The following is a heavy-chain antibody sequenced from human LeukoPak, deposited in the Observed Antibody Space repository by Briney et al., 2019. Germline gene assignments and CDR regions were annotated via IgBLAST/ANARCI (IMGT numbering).Heavy chain of an antibody. CDR2: ISAYNGNT. CDR3: ASKLIPRTGYSSGWYGQDDY. D-gene: IGHD6-19*01. CDR1: GYTFTSYG. J-gene: IGHJ4*02. V-gene: IGHV1-18*01. Sequence: ASVKVSCKASGYTFTSYGISWVRQAPGQGLEWMGWISAYNGNTNYAQKFQGRVTITTDESTSTAYMELSSLRSEDTAVYYCASKLIPRTGYSSGWYGQDDYWGQGTLVTVSS.